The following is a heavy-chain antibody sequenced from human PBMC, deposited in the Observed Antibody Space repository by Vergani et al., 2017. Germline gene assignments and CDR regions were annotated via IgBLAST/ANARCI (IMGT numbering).Heavy chain of an antibody. CDR3: ARVTTALRTAAGTSRPYYYYGMDV. CDR2: INTNTGNP. D-gene: IGHD6-13*01. V-gene: IGHV7-4-1*02. Sequence: QVQLVQSGSELKKPGASVKVSCKASGYTFTSYAMNWVRQAPGQGLEWMGWINTNTGNPTYAQGFTGRFVFSLDTSVSTAYLQISSLKAEDTAVYYCARVTTALRTAAGTSRPYYYYGMDVWGQGTTVTVSS. J-gene: IGHJ6*02. CDR1: GYTFTSYA.